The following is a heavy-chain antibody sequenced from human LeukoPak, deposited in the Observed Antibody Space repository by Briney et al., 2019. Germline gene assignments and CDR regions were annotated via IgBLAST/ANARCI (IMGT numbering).Heavy chain of an antibody. CDR3: AREDPRGYYYDGSWGDAFDI. J-gene: IGHJ3*02. CDR2: IYTSGST. V-gene: IGHV4-61*02. D-gene: IGHD3-22*01. CDR1: GGSISSGSYY. Sequence: PSETLSLTCTVSGGSISSGSYYWSWIRQPAGKGLEWIGPIYTSGSTNYNPSLKSRVTISVDTSKNQFSLKLSSVTAADTAVYYCAREDPRGYYYDGSWGDAFDIWGQGTMVTVSS.